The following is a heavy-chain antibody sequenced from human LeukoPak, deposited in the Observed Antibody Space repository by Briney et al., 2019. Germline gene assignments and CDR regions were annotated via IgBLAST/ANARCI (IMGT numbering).Heavy chain of an antibody. CDR3: ARDYCTRGGDCYKEDLLDP. V-gene: IGHV1-18*01. CDR2: ISPYDGDT. D-gene: IGHD2-21*02. J-gene: IGHJ5*02. CDR1: GYTFAIYG. Sequence: ASVKVSCKASGYTFAIYGISWVRQAPGQGLEWMAWISPYDGDTNYAQNFEGRVTMTTETSTGTAYMELRSLRSDDTAIYYCARDYCTRGGDCYKEDLLDPWGQGTLVTVSS.